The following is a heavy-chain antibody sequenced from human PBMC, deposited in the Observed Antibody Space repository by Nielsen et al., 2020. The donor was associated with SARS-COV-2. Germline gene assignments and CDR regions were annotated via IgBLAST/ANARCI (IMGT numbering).Heavy chain of an antibody. Sequence: ASVRVSCKASGYTFTGYYMHWVRQAPGQGLEWMGWINPNSGGTNYAQKFQGWVTMTRDTSISTAYMELSRLRSDDTAVYYCARVGIVGSPMRDWGQGTLVTVSS. J-gene: IGHJ4*02. V-gene: IGHV1-2*04. CDR2: INPNSGGT. CDR1: GYTFTGYY. CDR3: ARVGIVGSPMRD. D-gene: IGHD1-26*01.